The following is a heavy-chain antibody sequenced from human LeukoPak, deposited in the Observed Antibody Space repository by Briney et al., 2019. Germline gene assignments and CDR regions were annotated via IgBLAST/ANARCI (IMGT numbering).Heavy chain of an antibody. CDR3: ARTFAAGLFDY. CDR1: GESISSHY. CDR2: ITNSGTT. Sequence: SETLSLTCNVSGESISSHYWSWTQQSPGKGLEWIGYITNSGTTKFNPSLKSRVTISVDTSKNQFSLKLSSVTAADTAVYYCARTFAAGLFDYWGQGTLVTVSS. D-gene: IGHD6-13*01. V-gene: IGHV4-59*11. J-gene: IGHJ4*02.